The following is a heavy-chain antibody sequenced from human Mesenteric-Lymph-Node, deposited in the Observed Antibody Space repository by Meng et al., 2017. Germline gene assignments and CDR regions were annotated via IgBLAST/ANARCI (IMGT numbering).Heavy chain of an antibody. Sequence: ASVKVSCKASGYTFTGYYMHWVRQAPGQGLEWMGWINPNSGGTNYAQKFQGRVTMTRDTSISTAYMELSSLRSEDTAVYYCAREFGRGIAAAGTDRWFDPWGQGTLVTVSS. D-gene: IGHD6-13*01. CDR2: INPNSGGT. CDR3: AREFGRGIAAAGTDRWFDP. CDR1: GYTFTGYY. J-gene: IGHJ5*02. V-gene: IGHV1-2*02.